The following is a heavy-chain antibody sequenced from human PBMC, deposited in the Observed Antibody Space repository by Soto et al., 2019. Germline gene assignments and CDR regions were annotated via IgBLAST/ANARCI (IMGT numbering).Heavy chain of an antibody. CDR1: GFTFSSYS. V-gene: IGHV3-21*01. CDR2: ISSSSSYI. CDR3: AREAANTVDY. J-gene: IGHJ4*02. D-gene: IGHD2-15*01. Sequence: EVQLVESGGGLVKPGGSLRLSYAASGFTFSSYSMNWVRQAPGKGLEWVSSISSSSSYIYYADSVKGRFTISRDNAKNSLYLQMNSLRAEDTAVYYCAREAANTVDYWGQGTLVTVSS.